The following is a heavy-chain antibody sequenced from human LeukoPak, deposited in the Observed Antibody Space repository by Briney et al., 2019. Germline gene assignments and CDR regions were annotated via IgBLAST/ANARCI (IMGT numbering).Heavy chain of an antibody. CDR2: INPSDGNT. CDR1: EYTFTTYK. CDR3: AKDGGSYSTDY. D-gene: IGHD3-10*01. J-gene: IGHJ4*02. Sequence: ASVKVSCKASEYTFTTYKIHWVRQAPGQGLEWVGIINPSDGNTRNAQKLQGRVTMTRDTSTGTVYLELSSLRSEDTAVYYCAKDGGSYSTDYWGQGTLVTVSS. V-gene: IGHV1-46*01.